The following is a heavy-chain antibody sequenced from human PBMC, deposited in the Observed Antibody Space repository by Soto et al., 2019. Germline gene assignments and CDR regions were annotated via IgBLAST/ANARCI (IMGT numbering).Heavy chain of an antibody. V-gene: IGHV4-4*02. CDR1: GGSVSRSGR. D-gene: IGHD1-1*01. Sequence: SVPLSLTCTVSGGSVSRSGRWTWVSQAPGKGLEWIGEIHYSGATNYNPSLKSRVTISVDKSKNQFSLNLSSVSAADTAVYYYARAIITAPGISVNYNGLDVWGQGTTVTVSS. CDR3: ARAIITAPGISVNYNGLDV. J-gene: IGHJ6*02. CDR2: IHYSGAT.